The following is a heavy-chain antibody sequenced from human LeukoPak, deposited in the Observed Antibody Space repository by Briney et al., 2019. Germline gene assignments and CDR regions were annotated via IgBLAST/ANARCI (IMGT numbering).Heavy chain of an antibody. CDR3: TTDADYGDYVYGY. D-gene: IGHD4-17*01. Sequence: KAGGSLRLSCAASGFTFSSYSMNWVRQAPGKGLEWVSSISSSSSYIYYADSVKGRFTISRDNAKNSLYLQMNSLKTEDTAVYYCTTDADYGDYVYGYWGQGTLVTVSS. CDR1: GFTFSSYS. CDR2: ISSSSSYI. J-gene: IGHJ4*02. V-gene: IGHV3-21*03.